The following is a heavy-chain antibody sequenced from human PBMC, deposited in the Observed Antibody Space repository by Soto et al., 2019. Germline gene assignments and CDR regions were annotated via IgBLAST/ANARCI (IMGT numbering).Heavy chain of an antibody. CDR2: IFYRSQWYS. D-gene: IGHD6-13*01. Sequence: QVQLQQAGPGLVKPSQTLSLTCAISGEYVSSNTASWNWIRQSPSRGLEWLGRIFYRSQWYSNYVVSVKSRITINPDTSTTQFSLQLNSVSTEDAAIYYCARGGQHVVPVWGQGTLVTGSS. CDR1: GEYVSSNTAS. CDR3: ARGGQHVVPV. J-gene: IGHJ4*02. V-gene: IGHV6-1*01.